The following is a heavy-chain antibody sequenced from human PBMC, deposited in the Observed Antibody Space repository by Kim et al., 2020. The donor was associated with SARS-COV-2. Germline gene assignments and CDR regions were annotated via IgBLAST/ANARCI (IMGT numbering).Heavy chain of an antibody. J-gene: IGHJ6*02. CDR3: AKVKVESKWLVLYYYYGMDV. Sequence: GGSLRLSCAASGFTFDDYAMHWVRQAPGKGLEWVSLISGDGGSTYYADSVKGRFTISRDNSKNSLYLQMNSLITEDTALYYCAKVKVESKWLVLYYYYGMDVWCQGTTVTVSS. CDR1: GFTFDDYA. CDR2: ISGDGGST. V-gene: IGHV3-43*02. D-gene: IGHD6-19*01.